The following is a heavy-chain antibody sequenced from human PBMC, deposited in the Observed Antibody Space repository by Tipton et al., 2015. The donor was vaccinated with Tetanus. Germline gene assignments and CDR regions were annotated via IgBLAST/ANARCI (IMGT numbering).Heavy chain of an antibody. D-gene: IGHD5-18*01. J-gene: IGHJ4*02. CDR3: ARMGFTYGQVVY. CDR1: GASISSGGYF. CDR2: VYYSGRT. Sequence: TLSLTCSVSGASISSGGYFWNWIRHRPGKGLEWIGHVYYSGRTYYNPPLKSRVTISADMSKNQFSLKLTSVTAADTATYYCARMGFTYGQVVYWGQGTLVTVAS. V-gene: IGHV4-30-4*01.